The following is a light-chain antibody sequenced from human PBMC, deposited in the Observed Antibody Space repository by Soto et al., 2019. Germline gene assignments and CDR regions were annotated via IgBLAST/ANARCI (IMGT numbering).Light chain of an antibody. Sequence: EIVLTQSPGTLSLSPGERATLSCRASQSLRNNYLAWYQQKPGQTPRLLIHSASSRATGIPDRFSGSGSGTDFTLTSSRLEPEDFAVYYCQQFDNSPLTFGGVTKVEIK. CDR3: QQFDNSPLT. J-gene: IGKJ4*01. CDR2: SAS. V-gene: IGKV3-20*01. CDR1: QSLRNNY.